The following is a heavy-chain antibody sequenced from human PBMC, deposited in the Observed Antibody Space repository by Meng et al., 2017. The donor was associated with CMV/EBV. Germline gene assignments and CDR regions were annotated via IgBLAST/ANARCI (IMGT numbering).Heavy chain of an antibody. V-gene: IGHV3-21*01. CDR3: ARGLEWLLLGIFDY. D-gene: IGHD3-3*01. J-gene: IGHJ4*02. Sequence: GGSLRLSCAASGFTFSSYSMNWVCQAPGKGLEWVSSISSSSSYIYYADSVKGRFTISRDNAKNSLYLQMNSLRAEDTAVYYCARGLEWLLLGIFDYWGQGTLVTVSS. CDR1: GFTFSSYS. CDR2: ISSSSSYI.